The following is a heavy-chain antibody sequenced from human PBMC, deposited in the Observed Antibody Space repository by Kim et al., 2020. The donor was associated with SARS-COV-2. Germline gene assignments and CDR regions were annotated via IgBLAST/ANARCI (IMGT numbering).Heavy chain of an antibody. CDR3: ASCCSSTSCYLRVNY. J-gene: IGHJ4*02. CDR1: GFTFDDYA. Sequence: GGSLRLSCAASGFTFDDYAMHWVRQAPGKGLEWVSGISWNSGSIGYADSVKGRFTISRDNAKNSLYLQMNSLRAEDTALYYCASCCSSTSCYLRVNYWGQGTLVTVSS. CDR2: ISWNSGSI. V-gene: IGHV3-9*01. D-gene: IGHD2-2*01.